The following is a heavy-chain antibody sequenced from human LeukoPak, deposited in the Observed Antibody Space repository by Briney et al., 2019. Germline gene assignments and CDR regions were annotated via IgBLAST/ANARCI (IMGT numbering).Heavy chain of an antibody. CDR1: GGTFSSYA. D-gene: IGHD2-15*01. J-gene: IGHJ4*02. V-gene: IGHV1-69*06. CDR3: ARALGYCSGGSCYVDY. Sequence: ASVKVSCKASGGTFSSYAISWVRQAPGQGLEWMGGIIPIFGTANYAQKFQGRVTITADKSTSTAYMELSSLRSEDTAVYYCARALGYCSGGSCYVDYWGQGTLVTVSS. CDR2: IIPIFGTA.